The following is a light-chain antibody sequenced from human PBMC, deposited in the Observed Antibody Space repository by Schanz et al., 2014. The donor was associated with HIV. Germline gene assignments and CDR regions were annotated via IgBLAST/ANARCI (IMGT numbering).Light chain of an antibody. CDR1: SSDVGTYDY. J-gene: IGLJ3*02. CDR2: DVS. V-gene: IGLV2-14*03. CDR3: NSYTSSSTWV. Sequence: QSALTQPASVSGSPGQSITISCTGTSSDVGTYDYVSWYQQHPGKAPKLMIYDVSNRPSGVSNRFSGSKSGNTASLTISGLQADDEADYYCNSYTSSSTWVFGGGTKLTVL.